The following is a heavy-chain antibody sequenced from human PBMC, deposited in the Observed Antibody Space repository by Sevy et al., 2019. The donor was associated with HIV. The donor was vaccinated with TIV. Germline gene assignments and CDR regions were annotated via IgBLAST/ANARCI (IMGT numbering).Heavy chain of an antibody. CDR3: ARAPMVRGVIIASVDD. D-gene: IGHD3-10*01. V-gene: IGHV4-30-2*01. CDR1: GGSISSGGYS. J-gene: IGHJ4*02. CDR2: IYHSGST. Sequence: SETLSLTCAVSGGSISSGGYSWSWIRQPPGKGLEWIGYIYHSGSTYYNPSLKSRVTISVDRSKNQFSLKLSSVTAADTAVYYCARAPMVRGVIIASVDDWGQGTLVTVSS.